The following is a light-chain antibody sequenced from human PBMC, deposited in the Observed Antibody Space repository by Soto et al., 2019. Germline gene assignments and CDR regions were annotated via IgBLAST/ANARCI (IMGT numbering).Light chain of an antibody. V-gene: IGKV3-11*01. J-gene: IGKJ4*01. CDR1: QSVSSY. CDR3: QQRSNWPLT. Sequence: EIVLTQSPATLSLSPGERATLSCRASQSVSSYLAWYQQKPGQAPRLLIYDASTRATGIQARFSVSASGTDFTLTISSLEPEDFAVYYCQQRSNWPLTFGGGTKVEIK. CDR2: DAS.